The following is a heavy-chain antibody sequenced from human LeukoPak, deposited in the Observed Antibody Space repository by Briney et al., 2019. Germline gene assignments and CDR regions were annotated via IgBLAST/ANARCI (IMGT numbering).Heavy chain of an antibody. J-gene: IGHJ4*02. CDR3: ASSSGGKGGYYFDY. CDR1: GFTFSDYW. Sequence: GGSLRLSCAASGFTFSDYWMHWVRQAPGKGLVWVSRISSDGSRVTYADSVKGRFTISRDNAKNTLYLQMNSLRAEDTAVYYCASSSGGKGGYYFDYWGQGTLVTVSS. V-gene: IGHV3-74*01. CDR2: ISSDGSRV. D-gene: IGHD2-15*01.